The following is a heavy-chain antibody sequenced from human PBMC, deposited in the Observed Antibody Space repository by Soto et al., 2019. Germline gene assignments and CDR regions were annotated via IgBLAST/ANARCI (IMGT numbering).Heavy chain of an antibody. Sequence: GGSLRLSCAASGFTFSSYSMNWVRQAPGKGLEWVSSISSSSSYIYYADSVKGRFTISRDNAKNSLYLQMNSLRAEDTAVYYCARPYYYDSSGYSNDAFDIWGQGTMVTVSS. V-gene: IGHV3-21*01. CDR1: GFTFSSYS. J-gene: IGHJ3*02. D-gene: IGHD3-22*01. CDR2: ISSSSSYI. CDR3: ARPYYYDSSGYSNDAFDI.